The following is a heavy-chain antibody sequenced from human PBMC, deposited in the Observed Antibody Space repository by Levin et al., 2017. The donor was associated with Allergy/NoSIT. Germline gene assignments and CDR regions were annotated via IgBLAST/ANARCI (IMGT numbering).Heavy chain of an antibody. CDR1: GFTFHDYA. J-gene: IGHJ3*02. Sequence: SLKISCAASGFTFHDYAIQWVRQVPGKGLEWVSGISWNSGSIGYADSVKGRFTISRDNAKNSVFLQMNGLRAEDTALYYCVKDKDQEGIAFDIWGHGTLVTVSS. CDR2: ISWNSGSI. V-gene: IGHV3-9*01. CDR3: VKDKDQEGIAFDI.